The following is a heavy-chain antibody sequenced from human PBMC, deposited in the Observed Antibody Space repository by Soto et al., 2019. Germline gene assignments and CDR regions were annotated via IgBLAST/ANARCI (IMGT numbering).Heavy chain of an antibody. D-gene: IGHD1-26*01. Sequence: SEALSLTCTVSGASISSGGYYWSWTRQHPGKGLEGIANIYYSGSTYYNPSLKSRVTISIDTPKNQFSLKLSTVTAADTAVYYCAKAQAWELLFDFWGQGTLVTVSS. CDR1: GASISSGGYY. CDR2: IYYSGST. CDR3: AKAQAWELLFDF. V-gene: IGHV4-31*03. J-gene: IGHJ4*02.